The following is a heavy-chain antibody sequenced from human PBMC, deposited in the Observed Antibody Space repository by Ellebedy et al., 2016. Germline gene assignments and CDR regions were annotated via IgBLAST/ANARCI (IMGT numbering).Heavy chain of an antibody. CDR3: AKGSGWLCDY. Sequence: GGSLRLSCAASGSTFSTFWMTWFRQAPGKGLEWVASIKQDGSQKDYVDSVKGRFTISRDNARNSLSLQINSLRAEDTAMYYCAKGSGWLCDYWGQGILVTVSS. D-gene: IGHD2-21*01. CDR2: IKQDGSQK. J-gene: IGHJ4*02. CDR1: GSTFSTFW. V-gene: IGHV3-7*03.